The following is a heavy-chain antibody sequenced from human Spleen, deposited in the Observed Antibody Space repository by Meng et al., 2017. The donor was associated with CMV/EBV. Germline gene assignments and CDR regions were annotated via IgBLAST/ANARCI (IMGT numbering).Heavy chain of an antibody. D-gene: IGHD3-10*01. J-gene: IGHJ4*02. CDR1: GFAFSTYW. CDR3: VGGSGRSPPIDY. Sequence: GESLKISCASSGFAFSTYWMHWVRQVPGKGLEWVSRIKSDGSDTTYADSVKGRFTISRDNAKNTLYLQMNSLRAEDTAVYYCVGGSGRSPPIDYWGQGTLVTVSS. V-gene: IGHV3-74*03. CDR2: IKSDGSDT.